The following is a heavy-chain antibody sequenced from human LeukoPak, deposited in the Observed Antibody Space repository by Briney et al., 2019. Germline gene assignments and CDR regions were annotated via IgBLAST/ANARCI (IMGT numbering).Heavy chain of an antibody. D-gene: IGHD3-22*01. J-gene: IGHJ4*02. V-gene: IGHV3-48*01. CDR3: ARADSSGYYHPIN. CDR1: GFTFSTYD. CDR2: ISGTGNTI. Sequence: GGSLRLSCAASGFTFSTYDMNWVRQAPGKGLEWVSYISGTGNTIYYADSVKGRFTISRDNAKNSLYLQMNSLRAEDTAVYYCARADSSGYYHPINWGQGTLVTVSS.